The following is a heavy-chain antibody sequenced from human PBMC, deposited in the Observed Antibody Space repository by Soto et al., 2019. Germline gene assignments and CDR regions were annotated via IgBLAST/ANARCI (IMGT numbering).Heavy chain of an antibody. CDR2: IIPLFDTT. V-gene: IGHV1-69*01. Sequence: QVQLVQSGAEVKKPGSSVKVSCKASGGSFSSYAISWVRQTPGQGLEWMGGIIPLFDTTNYAQKFQGRVTITADESTSTAYMELSSLRSEDTAVYYSARILGHSTTWYLNAMDVRGQGTTVTVSS. CDR3: ARILGHSTTWYLNAMDV. CDR1: GGSFSSYA. J-gene: IGHJ6*02. D-gene: IGHD6-13*01.